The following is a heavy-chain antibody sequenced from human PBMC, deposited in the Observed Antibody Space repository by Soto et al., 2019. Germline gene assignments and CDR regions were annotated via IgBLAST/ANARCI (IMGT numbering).Heavy chain of an antibody. D-gene: IGHD6-6*01. CDR1: GYSYTNSW. V-gene: IGHV5-51*01. J-gene: IGHJ4*02. CDR3: ARDGLSSSSSFDY. Sequence: GASLKSSGGGCGYSYTNSWIGSVRQMPGKGLEWMGIIYPGDSDTKYSPSFQGQVTMSADKSISTAYLQWNSLKASDTAMYYCARDGLSSSSSFDYWGQGTLVTVSS. CDR2: IYPGDSDT.